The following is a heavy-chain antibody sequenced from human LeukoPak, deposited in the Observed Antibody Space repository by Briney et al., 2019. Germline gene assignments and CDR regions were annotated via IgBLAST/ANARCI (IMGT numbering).Heavy chain of an antibody. J-gene: IGHJ4*02. CDR3: VRDGGYDDSNYLFDY. Sequence: SETLSLTCTVSGGSISSYYWRWIRQPPGKGLEWIARISTSGSTNYNPSLESRVTMSVDTSKNQFSLKLSSVTAAETAVYYGVRDGGYDDSNYLFDYWGQGNVVTVSS. CDR1: GGSISSYY. V-gene: IGHV4-4*07. CDR2: ISTSGST. D-gene: IGHD4-11*01.